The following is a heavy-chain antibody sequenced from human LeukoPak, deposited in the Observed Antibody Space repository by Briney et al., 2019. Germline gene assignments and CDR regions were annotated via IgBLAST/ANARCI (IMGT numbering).Heavy chain of an antibody. Sequence: GGSLRLSCAASGFIFSSYEMNWVRQAPGKGLEWVSYISSGGITTHYADAVKGRFTISRDNAKNSLYLQMNSLRAEDTAVYYCARDSTGWFENYWGQGTLVTVSS. D-gene: IGHD6-19*01. CDR3: ARDSTGWFENY. CDR1: GFIFSSYE. V-gene: IGHV3-48*03. J-gene: IGHJ4*02. CDR2: ISSGGITT.